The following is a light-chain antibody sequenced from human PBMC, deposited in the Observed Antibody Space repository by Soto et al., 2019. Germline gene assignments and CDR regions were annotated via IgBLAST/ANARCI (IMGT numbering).Light chain of an antibody. CDR3: AAWDNSLSGRV. CDR1: SSNIGVNY. Sequence: QAVVTQPPSASGTPGQRVTISCSGSSSNIGVNYVYWYQQLPGTAPKLLVFDDNQRPSGVPDRFSDSKSGTSAFLAISGLRSEDEADYYCAAWDNSLSGRVFGGGTKVTVL. J-gene: IGLJ3*02. V-gene: IGLV1-47*02. CDR2: DDN.